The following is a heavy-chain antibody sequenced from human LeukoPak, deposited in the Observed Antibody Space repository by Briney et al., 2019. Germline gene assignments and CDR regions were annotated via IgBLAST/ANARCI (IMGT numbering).Heavy chain of an antibody. Sequence: SETLSLTCAVYGGSFSGYYWSWIRQPPGKGLEWIGSIYYSGSTYYNPSLKSRVTISVDTSKNQFSLKLSSVTAADTAVYYCARSPPFRITMVRGVIPYCFDYWGQGTLVTVSS. J-gene: IGHJ4*02. CDR2: IYYSGST. V-gene: IGHV4-34*01. CDR1: GGSFSGYY. CDR3: ARSPPFRITMVRGVIPYCFDY. D-gene: IGHD3-10*01.